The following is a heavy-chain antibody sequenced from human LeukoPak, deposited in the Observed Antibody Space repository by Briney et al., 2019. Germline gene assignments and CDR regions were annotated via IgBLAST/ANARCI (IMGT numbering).Heavy chain of an antibody. CDR2: MSPNSGDT. J-gene: IGHJ5*02. D-gene: IGHD5-12*01. Sequence: ASVKVSCKASGYTFASYDIVWVRQATGQGLEWMGWMSPNSGDTGYAQKFQGRVTMTRNTSISTAYMELSSLRSEDTAVYYCARAGYSGYEYTWGQGTLVTVSS. CDR1: GYTFASYD. V-gene: IGHV1-8*01. CDR3: ARAGYSGYEYT.